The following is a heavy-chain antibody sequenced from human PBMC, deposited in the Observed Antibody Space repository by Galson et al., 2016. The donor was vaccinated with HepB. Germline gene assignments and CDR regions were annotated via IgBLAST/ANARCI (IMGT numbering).Heavy chain of an antibody. J-gene: IGHJ4*02. CDR1: GGSISRDY. Sequence: SETLSLTCTVSGGSISRDYWSWIRQSPGKGLEWIGYIYNSGSTNYNPSLKSRVTISVDTSKNQFSLKLDSVTAADTAVYFCARAPLTSYYYGSGRDPTFDNWGQGTLVTVS. V-gene: IGHV4-59*01. CDR3: ARAPLTSYYYGSGRDPTFDN. D-gene: IGHD3-10*01. CDR2: IYNSGST.